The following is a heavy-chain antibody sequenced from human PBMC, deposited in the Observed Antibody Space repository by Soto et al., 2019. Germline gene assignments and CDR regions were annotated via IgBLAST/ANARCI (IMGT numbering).Heavy chain of an antibody. D-gene: IGHD3-10*01. V-gene: IGHV3-23*01. CDR3: ARTVSGSTGRPDLWYFDL. CDR2: ISGGGDAT. J-gene: IGHJ2*01. Sequence: EVQLLDSGGGLVQPGGSLRLSCAASGFTFSGYALTWVRQAPGKGLEWVSAISGGGDATLYADSVKGRFTISRDNSKNTLYLQMTTLRAEDTAVYYGARTVSGSTGRPDLWYFDLWGRGTLVTVSS. CDR1: GFTFSGYA.